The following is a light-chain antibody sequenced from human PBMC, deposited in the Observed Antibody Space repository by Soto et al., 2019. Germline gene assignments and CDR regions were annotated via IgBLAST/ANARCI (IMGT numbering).Light chain of an antibody. CDR1: QGVSDY. CDR3: KNYYSAPFT. V-gene: IGKV1-27*01. J-gene: IGKJ3*01. CDR2: AAS. Sequence: DIQMTQSPSSLSAFLGDGVTITCRASQGVSDYLVWYQQKPGKVPKLLIYAASTLQSGVPPRFSGTGSGTDFTLNISSLQPEDVATYYCKNYYSAPFTFGPGTKVDIK.